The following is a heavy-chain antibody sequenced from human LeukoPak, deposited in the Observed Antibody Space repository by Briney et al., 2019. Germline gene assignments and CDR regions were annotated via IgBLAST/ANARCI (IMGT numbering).Heavy chain of an antibody. CDR3: ARKYYDSSGYYYYLFDY. Sequence: ASVKVSCKASGYTFTSYYMHWVRQAPGQGLEWMGIINPSGGSTSYAQKFQGRVTMTRDTSTSTVYMELSSLRSEDTAVYYCARKYYDSSGYYYYLFDYWGQGTLVTVSS. CDR1: GYTFTSYY. J-gene: IGHJ4*02. D-gene: IGHD3-22*01. V-gene: IGHV1-46*01. CDR2: INPSGGST.